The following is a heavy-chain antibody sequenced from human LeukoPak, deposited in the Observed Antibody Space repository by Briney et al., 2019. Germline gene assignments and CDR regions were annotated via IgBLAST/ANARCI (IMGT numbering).Heavy chain of an antibody. D-gene: IGHD3-3*01. CDR2: IKSNTDGGTT. V-gene: IGHV3-15*01. CDR1: GFTSSDAW. CDR3: TTVDITIYGFDI. J-gene: IGHJ3*02. Sequence: PGGSLRLSCAASGFTSSDAWMSWVRQAPGKGLEWVGRIKSNTDGGTTDFAAPVKGRFTISRDDSKKTVYLQMNSLKSEDTAVYYCTTVDITIYGFDIWGQGTMVTVSS.